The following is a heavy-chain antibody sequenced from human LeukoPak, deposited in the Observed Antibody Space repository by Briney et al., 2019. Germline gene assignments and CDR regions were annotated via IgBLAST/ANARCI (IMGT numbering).Heavy chain of an antibody. D-gene: IGHD1-1*01. V-gene: IGHV4-59*01. Sequence: SETLSLTCTVSGGSISSYCWSWIRQPQGKGLEWIGYIYYSGSTNYNPSLKSRVTISVDTSKNQFSLKLSSVTAADTAVYYCATAGAWYMDVWGKGTTVTVSS. CDR1: GGSISSYC. J-gene: IGHJ6*03. CDR2: IYYSGST. CDR3: ATAGAWYMDV.